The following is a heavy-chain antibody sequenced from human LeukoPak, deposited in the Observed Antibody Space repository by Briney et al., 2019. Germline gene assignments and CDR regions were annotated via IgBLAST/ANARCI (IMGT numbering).Heavy chain of an antibody. CDR2: INHSGST. CDR3: IEHVARAFDI. D-gene: IGHD1-26*01. Sequence: GXXFTXXYWSWIRQPPGKGLEGIGEINHSGSTKYNPYLKSRVTISIDTTXNQHNLKLRSVDAEGTDGYSFIEHVARAFDIWGQGTKVTVSS. V-gene: IGHV4-34*01. J-gene: IGHJ3*02. CDR1: GXXFTXXY.